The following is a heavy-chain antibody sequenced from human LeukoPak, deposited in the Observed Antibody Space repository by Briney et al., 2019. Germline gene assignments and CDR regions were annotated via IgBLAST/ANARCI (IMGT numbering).Heavy chain of an antibody. CDR1: GGFISSYY. D-gene: IGHD2-2*01. CDR3: ARGSDCSSTSCSWAFDY. Sequence: SETLSLTCTVSGGFISSYYWSWIRQPPGKGLEWIGYIYYSGSANYNPSLKSRVTISVDTSKNQFSLKLSSVTAADTAVYYCARGSDCSSTSCSWAFDYWGQGTLVTVSS. CDR2: IYYSGSA. J-gene: IGHJ4*02. V-gene: IGHV4-59*12.